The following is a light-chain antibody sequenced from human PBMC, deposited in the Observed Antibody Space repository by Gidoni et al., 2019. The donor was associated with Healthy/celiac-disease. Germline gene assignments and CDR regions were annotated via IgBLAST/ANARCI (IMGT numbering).Light chain of an antibody. CDR1: SSNIGSNY. CDR2: RNN. Sequence: QSLLTQPPSASGTPGQRVTISCSGSSSNIGSNYVYWYQQLPGTAPNLLIYRNNQRPSGVPDRFSGSKSGTSAALAISGLRSEDEADDYCAAWDDSLSGHVVFGGGTKLTVL. J-gene: IGLJ2*01. V-gene: IGLV1-47*01. CDR3: AAWDDSLSGHVV.